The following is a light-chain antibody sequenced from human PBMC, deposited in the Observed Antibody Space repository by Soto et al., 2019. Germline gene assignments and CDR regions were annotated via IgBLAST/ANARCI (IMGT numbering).Light chain of an antibody. CDR2: ATS. CDR3: QQYGDWPLT. Sequence: DIVVTQSPATLSVSPGEIATLYCRASQSVGNNFAWYQQKPGQAPRLLIFATSPRATGVPARFSGSGSGTEFTLTISSLQYEDFAVYYCQQYGDWPLTFGGGAKVEIE. V-gene: IGKV3-15*01. J-gene: IGKJ4*01. CDR1: QSVGNN.